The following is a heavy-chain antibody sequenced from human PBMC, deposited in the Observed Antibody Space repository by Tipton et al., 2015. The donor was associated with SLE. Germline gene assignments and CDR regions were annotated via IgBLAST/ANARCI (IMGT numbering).Heavy chain of an antibody. V-gene: IGHV4-59*01. D-gene: IGHD3-10*01. J-gene: IGHJ6*03. CDR2: IYYSGHT. Sequence: TLSLTCTVSGGSISNYYWSWIRQSPGKGLEWIGYIYYSGHTDYNPSLKSRVTLSVDTSKSQFSFSLRLSSVTAADTALYYCAREEEGFTMVRGVNYYYYSMDVWGKGTTVTVSS. CDR1: GGSISNYY. CDR3: AREEEGFTMVRGVNYYYYSMDV.